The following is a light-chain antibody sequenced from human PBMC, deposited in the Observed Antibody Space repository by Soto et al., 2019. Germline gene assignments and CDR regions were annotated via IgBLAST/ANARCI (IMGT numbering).Light chain of an antibody. V-gene: IGKV1-39*01. Sequence: DIQMTQSPPSLSASVGDRVTITCRASETITDFLNWYQLKPGKAPKLLIYSASNLQPGVPSRFSGSGYGTDFTLTLSGLQHEDSATYYCQQYHNLWTFGQGTEVEIK. CDR2: SAS. J-gene: IGKJ1*01. CDR1: ETITDF. CDR3: QQYHNLWT.